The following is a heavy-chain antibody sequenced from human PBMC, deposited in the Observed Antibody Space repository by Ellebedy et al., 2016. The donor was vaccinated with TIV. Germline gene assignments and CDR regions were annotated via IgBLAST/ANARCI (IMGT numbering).Heavy chain of an antibody. D-gene: IGHD3-3*01. Sequence: GESLKISXAASGFTFSSYAMSWVRQAPGKGLEWVSAISGSGGSTYYADSVKGRFTISRDNSKNTLYLQMNSLRAEDTAVYYCVRPESTIFGAVHLISGAFDIWGQGTMVTVSS. V-gene: IGHV3-23*01. J-gene: IGHJ3*02. CDR3: VRPESTIFGAVHLISGAFDI. CDR1: GFTFSSYA. CDR2: ISGSGGST.